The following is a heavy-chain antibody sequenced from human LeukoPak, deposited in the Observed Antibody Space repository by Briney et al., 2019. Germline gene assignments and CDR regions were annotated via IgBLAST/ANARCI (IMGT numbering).Heavy chain of an antibody. CDR2: IFYNGAT. V-gene: IGHV4-39*07. CDR1: SGSISSSSYY. D-gene: IGHD2-15*01. Sequence: SETLSLTCTVSSGSISSSSYYWGWIRQAPGKGLEWIGTIFYNGATQYNPSLQSRVTLSVDTSKNQFSLKLSSVTAADTAVYYCARGHIPPRGSVGYRVRGVFHYYYMDVWGKGTTVTVSS. J-gene: IGHJ6*03. CDR3: ARGHIPPRGSVGYRVRGVFHYYYMDV.